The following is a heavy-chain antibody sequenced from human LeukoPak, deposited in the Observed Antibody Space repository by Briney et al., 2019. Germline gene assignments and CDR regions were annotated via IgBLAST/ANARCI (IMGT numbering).Heavy chain of an antibody. V-gene: IGHV4-59*12. CDR3: ARDKDRFDP. CDR1: GGSISSYY. J-gene: IGHJ5*02. Sequence: SETLSLTCTVSGGSISSYYWSWIRQPPGKGLEWIGSIYYSGSTYYNPSLKSRVTISVDTSKNQFSLKLSSVTAADTAVYYCARDKDRFDPWGQGTLVTVSS. CDR2: IYYSGST.